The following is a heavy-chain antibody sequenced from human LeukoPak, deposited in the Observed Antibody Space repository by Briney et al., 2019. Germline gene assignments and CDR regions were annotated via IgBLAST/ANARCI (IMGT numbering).Heavy chain of an antibody. CDR3: ARFVGGYYYCFDY. D-gene: IGHD3-3*01. J-gene: IGHJ4*02. CDR2: INPNSGGT. CDR1: GYTFSGYY. V-gene: IGHV1-2*02. Sequence: ASVKVSCKASGYTFSGYYMHWVRQAPGRGLEWMGWINPNSGGTNYVQKVQGRVTMTTDTSTSTAYMELRSLRSDDTAVYYCARFVGGYYYCFDYWGQGTLITVSS.